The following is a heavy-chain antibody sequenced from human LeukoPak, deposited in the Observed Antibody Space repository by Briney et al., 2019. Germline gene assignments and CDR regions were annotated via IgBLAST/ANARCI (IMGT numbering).Heavy chain of an antibody. Sequence: ASVKVSCKASGGTFSSYAISWVRQAPGHGLEWLGRIIPILGIANYAQKFQGRVTITADKSTSTAYMELSSLRSEDTAVYYCARNSGWLNWFDPWGQGTLVTVSS. CDR3: ARNSGWLNWFDP. D-gene: IGHD6-19*01. V-gene: IGHV1-69*04. CDR1: GGTFSSYA. CDR2: IIPILGIA. J-gene: IGHJ5*02.